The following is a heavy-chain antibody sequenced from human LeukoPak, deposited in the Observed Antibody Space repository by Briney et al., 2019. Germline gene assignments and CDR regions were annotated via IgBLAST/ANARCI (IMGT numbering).Heavy chain of an antibody. J-gene: IGHJ4*02. D-gene: IGHD6-19*01. CDR2: ISGSGSTT. CDR3: AKDLRGSGWYFDY. CDR1: GFTFSSYA. Sequence: GGSLRLSCAASGFTFSSYAMNWVRQTPGKGLEWVSTISGSGSTTYYANSVKGRFTISRDNSKTTLYLQMNTLRTEDTAVYYCAKDLRGSGWYFDYWGQGTLVAVSS. V-gene: IGHV3-23*01.